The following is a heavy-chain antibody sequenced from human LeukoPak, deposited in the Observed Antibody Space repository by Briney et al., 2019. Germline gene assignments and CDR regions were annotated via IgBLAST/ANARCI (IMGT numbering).Heavy chain of an antibody. CDR2: IWYDGSNK. CDR1: GFTFSSYG. J-gene: IGHJ4*02. Sequence: GGSLRLSCAASGFTFSSYGMHWVRQAPGKGLEWVAVIWYDGSNKYYADSVKGRFTISRDNSKNTLYLLMNSLRAEDTAVYYCARVAIFGVEDYFDYWGQGTLVTVSS. CDR3: ARVAIFGVEDYFDY. D-gene: IGHD3-3*01. V-gene: IGHV3-33*01.